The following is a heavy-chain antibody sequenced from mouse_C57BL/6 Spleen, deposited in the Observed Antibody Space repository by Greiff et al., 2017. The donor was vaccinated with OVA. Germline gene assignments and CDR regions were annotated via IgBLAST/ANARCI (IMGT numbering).Heavy chain of an antibody. CDR1: GFTFSDYG. CDR3: ARRSSSYFDY. V-gene: IGHV5-17*01. CDR2: ISSGSSTI. Sequence: EVHLVESGGGLVKPGGSLKLSCAASGFTFSDYGMHWVRQAPEKGLEWVAYISSGSSTIYYADKVKGRFTISRDNAKNTLFLQMTSLRSEDTAMYYCARRSSSYFDYWGQGTTLTVSS. D-gene: IGHD1-1*01. J-gene: IGHJ2*01.